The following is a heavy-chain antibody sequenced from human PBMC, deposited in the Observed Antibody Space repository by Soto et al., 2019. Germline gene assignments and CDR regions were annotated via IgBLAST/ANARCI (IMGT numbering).Heavy chain of an antibody. J-gene: IGHJ4*02. Sequence: SVKVSCKASGGSLSSRVISWVRQAPGQGLEWMGTIVPMSGTTNYAQRFQGRVTLTADESSSTAYMELRGLTSEDTAVYYCVREGFSSGRFDYWGQGTLVTVSS. D-gene: IGHD6-19*01. CDR1: GGSLSSRV. CDR2: IVPMSGTT. V-gene: IGHV1-69*13. CDR3: VREGFSSGRFDY.